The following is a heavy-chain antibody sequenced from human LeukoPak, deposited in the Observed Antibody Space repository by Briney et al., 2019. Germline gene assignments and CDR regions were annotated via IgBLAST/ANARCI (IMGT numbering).Heavy chain of an antibody. Sequence: GASVKVSCKACGYPFTGYYLHWVRQAPGQGLEWMGWINPNSGFTNYAQKFQGRVTMTRDTSISTAYMELSRLRSDDTAVYYCARLADCSSSSCRSFDYWGQGTLVTVSS. J-gene: IGHJ4*02. D-gene: IGHD2-2*01. V-gene: IGHV1-2*02. CDR1: GYPFTGYY. CDR3: ARLADCSSSSCRSFDY. CDR2: INPNSGFT.